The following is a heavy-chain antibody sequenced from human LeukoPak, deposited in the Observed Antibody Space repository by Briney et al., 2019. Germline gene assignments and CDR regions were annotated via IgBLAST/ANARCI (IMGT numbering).Heavy chain of an antibody. CDR1: GGSFSGYY. V-gene: IGHV4-34*01. D-gene: IGHD5-24*01. CDR2: INHSGST. CDR3: ARGNGRDGYNFGY. Sequence: SETLSLTCAVYGGSFSGYYWSWIRQPPGKGLEWIGEINHSGSTNYNPSLKCRVTISVDTSKNQFSLKLSSVTAADTAVYYCARGNGRDGYNFGYWGQGTLVTVSS. J-gene: IGHJ4*02.